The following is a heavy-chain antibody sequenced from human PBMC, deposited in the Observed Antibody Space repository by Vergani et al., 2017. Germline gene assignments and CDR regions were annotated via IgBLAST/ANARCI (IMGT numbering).Heavy chain of an antibody. CDR3: AREWGGTMVRGVTNRGWFDP. V-gene: IGHV1-69*01. D-gene: IGHD3-10*01. J-gene: IGHJ5*02. CDR1: GGTFSSYA. Sequence: QVQLVQSGAEVKKPGSSVKVSCKASGGTFSSYAISWVRQAPGQGLEWMGGIIPIFGTANYAQKFQGRVTITADESTSTAYMELSSLRSEDTAVYYCAREWGGTMVRGVTNRGWFDPWGQGTLVTVSS. CDR2: IIPIFGTA.